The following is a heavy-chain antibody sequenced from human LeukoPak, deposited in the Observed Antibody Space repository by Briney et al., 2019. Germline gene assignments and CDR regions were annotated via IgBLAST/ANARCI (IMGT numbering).Heavy chain of an antibody. CDR3: VGRPWNFDY. D-gene: IGHD1-1*01. CDR2: VKSKNDGGST. CDR1: GFTFSHTW. V-gene: IGHV3-15*01. Sequence: GGSQRLSCAASGFTFSHTWISWVRQAPGKGLEWVGRVKSKNDGGSTDYAAPVKGRFFISRDDSRGTLSLEMNSLQIEDTAVYFCVGRPWNFDYWGQGTLVTVSS. J-gene: IGHJ4*02.